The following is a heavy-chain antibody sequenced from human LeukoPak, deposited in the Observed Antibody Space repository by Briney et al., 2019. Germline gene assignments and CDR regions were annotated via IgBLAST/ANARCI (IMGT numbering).Heavy chain of an antibody. CDR2: ISWNSGSI. J-gene: IGHJ4*02. D-gene: IGHD3-10*01. V-gene: IGHV3-9*01. CDR1: GFTFDDYA. Sequence: GGSLRLSCAASGFTFDDYAMHWVRQAPGKGLEWVSGISWNSGSIGYADSVKGRFTISRDNAKNSLYLQMNSLRAEDTALYYCANDMRWGSGIRRQQPGRWGFDYWGQGTLVTVSS. CDR3: ANDMRWGSGIRRQQPGRWGFDY.